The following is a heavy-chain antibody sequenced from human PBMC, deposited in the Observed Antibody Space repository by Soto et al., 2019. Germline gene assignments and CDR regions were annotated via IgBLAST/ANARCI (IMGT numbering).Heavy chain of an antibody. J-gene: IGHJ6*02. D-gene: IGHD6-13*01. CDR1: DGSFNDYF. V-gene: IGHV4-34*02. CDR2: VHHTGTS. CDR3: ARRKDSSRYYYGMDV. Sequence: QVALQQWGAGLLKTSQTLSLTCGVHDGSFNDYFWTWIRQSPGKGLGWIGEVHHTGTSYFNPSLKSRVTLSVDTSKSQFSLNLTSVTAADTAIYFCARRKDSSRYYYGMDVWGQGTTVVVS.